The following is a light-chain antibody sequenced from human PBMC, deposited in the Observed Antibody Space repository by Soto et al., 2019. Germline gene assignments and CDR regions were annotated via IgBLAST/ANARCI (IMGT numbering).Light chain of an antibody. Sequence: QSALTQPASVSGSPRQSITISCTGTSSDVGGFKYVSWYQQHPDKAPKLIIYEVSDRPSGVSDRFSGSKSGNTASLTISGLQSEDEADYYCSSYTSRSTLVFGGGTQVTVL. CDR3: SSYTSRSTLV. CDR1: SSDVGGFKY. J-gene: IGLJ3*02. V-gene: IGLV2-14*01. CDR2: EVS.